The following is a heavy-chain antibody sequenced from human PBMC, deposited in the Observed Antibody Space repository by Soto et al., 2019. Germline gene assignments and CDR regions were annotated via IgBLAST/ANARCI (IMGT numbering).Heavy chain of an antibody. Sequence: QVQLVESGGGVVQPGRSLRLSCAASGFTFSSYGMHWVRQAPGKGLEWVAVISYDGINKYYADSVKGRFTISRDNSKNTLYLKMNSLGAEDTAGYYCAKPVYTWNAGFFDYGGQGTLVTVSS. D-gene: IGHD1-1*01. V-gene: IGHV3-30*18. CDR2: ISYDGINK. CDR3: AKPVYTWNAGFFDY. CDR1: GFTFSSYG. J-gene: IGHJ4*02.